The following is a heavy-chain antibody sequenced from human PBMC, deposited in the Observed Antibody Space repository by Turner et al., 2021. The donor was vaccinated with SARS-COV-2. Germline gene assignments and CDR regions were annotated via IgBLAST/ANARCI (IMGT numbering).Heavy chain of an antibody. V-gene: IGHV3-66*01. Sequence: EVQLVESGGGLVQPGGSLRLSCAASGFTVSSNCMSWVRQATGKGREWISVNDSGGSTYYTVSVKDRLTISRDKTKNTMDHQMNSLCGEDTAVYFCGKVRGVTPNIDYWGQGTLVTVSS. CDR2: NDSGGST. CDR1: GFTVSSNC. CDR3: GKVRGVTPNIDY. J-gene: IGHJ4*02. D-gene: IGHD3-10*01.